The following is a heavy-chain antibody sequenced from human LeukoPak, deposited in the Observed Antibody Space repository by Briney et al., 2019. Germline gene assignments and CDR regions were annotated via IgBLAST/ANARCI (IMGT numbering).Heavy chain of an antibody. J-gene: IGHJ3*02. CDR1: GHRFTSYW. D-gene: IGHD4-17*01. V-gene: IGHV5-51*01. CDR2: IYPGDSDT. CDR3: ANTVTTGDAFDI. Sequence: GESLKISCKGSGHRFTSYWIGWVRQMPGKGLGWRGIIYPGDSDTRYSPSFQGQVTISADKFISTAYLQWSSLKASDTAMYYCANTVTTGDAFDIWGQGTMVTVSS.